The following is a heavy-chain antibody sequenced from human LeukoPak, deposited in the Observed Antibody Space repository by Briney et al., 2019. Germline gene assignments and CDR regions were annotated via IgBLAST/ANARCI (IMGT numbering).Heavy chain of an antibody. J-gene: IGHJ5*02. CDR3: ARRYYGSGSYYNWFDP. Sequence: GESLKISCKGSGYSFTSYWIGWVRQMPGKGLEWLGIIYPGDSDTRYSPSFQGQVTISADKSISTAYLQWSSLKASDTAMYYCARRYYGSGSYYNWFDPWGQGTLVTVSS. D-gene: IGHD3-10*01. CDR1: GYSFTSYW. CDR2: IYPGDSDT. V-gene: IGHV5-51*01.